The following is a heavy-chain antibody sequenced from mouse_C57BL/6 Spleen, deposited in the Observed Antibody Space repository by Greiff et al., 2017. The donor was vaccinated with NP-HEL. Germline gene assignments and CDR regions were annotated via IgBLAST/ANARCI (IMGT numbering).Heavy chain of an antibody. V-gene: IGHV1-69*01. CDR2: IDPSDSYT. CDR1: GYTFTSYW. J-gene: IGHJ3*01. CDR3: ARGDDYDVSY. Sequence: QVQLQQPGAELVMPGASVKLSCKASGYTFTSYWMHWVKQRPGQGLEWIGEIDPSDSYTNYNQKFKGKSTLTVDKSSSTAYMQLSSLTSEDSAVYYCARGDDYDVSYWGQGTLVTVSA. D-gene: IGHD2-4*01.